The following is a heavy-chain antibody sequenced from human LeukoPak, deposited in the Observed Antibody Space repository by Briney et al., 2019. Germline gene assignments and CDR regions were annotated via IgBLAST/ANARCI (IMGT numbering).Heavy chain of an antibody. D-gene: IGHD2-15*01. Sequence: PGGSLRLSCAASGFTFSSYAMHWVRQAPGKGLEWVAVISYDGSNKYYADSVKGRFTISRDNSKNTLYLQMNSLRAEDTAVYYCARELSDCSGGSCYLGSYFDYWGQGTLVTVSS. CDR2: ISYDGSNK. CDR3: ARELSDCSGGSCYLGSYFDY. CDR1: GFTFSSYA. J-gene: IGHJ4*02. V-gene: IGHV3-30*14.